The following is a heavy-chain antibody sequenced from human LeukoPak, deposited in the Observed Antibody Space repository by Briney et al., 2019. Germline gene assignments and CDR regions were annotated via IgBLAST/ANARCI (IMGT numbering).Heavy chain of an antibody. V-gene: IGHV3-48*01. CDR2: ISSSSSTI. J-gene: IGHJ4*02. Sequence: GSLKLSCAAFGFTFSSYSLNWVRKAPGKGLEWVSYISSSSSTIYYADSVKGRFTISRDNAKNSLYLQMNSLRAEDTAVYYCARDFATQMATINWGQGTLVTVSS. CDR3: ARDFATQMATIN. CDR1: GFTFSSYS. D-gene: IGHD5-24*01.